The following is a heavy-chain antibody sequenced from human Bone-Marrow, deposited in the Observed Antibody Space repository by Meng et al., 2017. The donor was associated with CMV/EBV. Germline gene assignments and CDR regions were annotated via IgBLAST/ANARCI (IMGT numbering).Heavy chain of an antibody. CDR1: GYSISSGYY. V-gene: IGHV4-38-2*02. J-gene: IGHJ4*02. CDR3: SIGRVSGKDDY. CDR2: IYHSGST. Sequence: SETLSLTCTVSGYSISSGYYWGWIRQPPGKGLEWIGSIYHSGSTYYNPSLKSRVTISVDTSKNQFSLKRSSVTAADTAVYYCSIGRVSGKDDYWGQGTLVTVSS. D-gene: IGHD4-23*01.